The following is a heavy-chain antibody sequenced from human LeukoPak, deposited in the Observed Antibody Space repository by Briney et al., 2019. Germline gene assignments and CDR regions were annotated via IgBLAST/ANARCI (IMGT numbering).Heavy chain of an antibody. V-gene: IGHV4-30-4*08. Sequence: SETLSLTCTVSGGSISSGDYYWSWIRRPPGKGLEWIGYIYYSGSTYYNPSLKSRVTISVDTSKNQFSLKLSSVTAADTAVYYCASILMVYATKYYFDYWGQGTLVTVSS. D-gene: IGHD2-8*01. CDR1: GGSISSGDYY. J-gene: IGHJ4*02. CDR3: ASILMVYATKYYFDY. CDR2: IYYSGST.